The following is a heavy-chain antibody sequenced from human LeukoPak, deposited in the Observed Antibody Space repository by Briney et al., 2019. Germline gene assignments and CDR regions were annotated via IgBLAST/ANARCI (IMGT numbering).Heavy chain of an antibody. CDR3: ASFIGQRNSGSYQRAMYYFDY. CDR2: ISAYNGNT. Sequence: GASVKVSCKASGYTFTSYVISWVRQAPGQGLEWMGWISAYNGNTNYAQKLQGRVTMTTDTSTSTAYMELRSLRSDDTAVYYCASFIGQRNSGSYQRAMYYFDYWGQGTLVTVSS. CDR1: GYTFTSYV. D-gene: IGHD1-26*01. V-gene: IGHV1-18*01. J-gene: IGHJ4*02.